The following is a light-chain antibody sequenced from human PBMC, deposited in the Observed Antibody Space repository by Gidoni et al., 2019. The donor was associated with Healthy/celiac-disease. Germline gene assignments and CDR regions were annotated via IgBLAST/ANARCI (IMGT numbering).Light chain of an antibody. V-gene: IGKV4-1*01. CDR1: QSVLYSPNNNNY. J-gene: IGKJ1*01. CDR3: QQYYSTPQT. Sequence: DIVMTQSPDSLAVSLGKRATINCKSSQSVLYSPNNNNYLAWYQQKPGQPPKLLIYWASTRESGVPDRFSGSGSGTDFTLTISSLQAEDVAVYYCQQYYSTPQTFGQGTKVEIK. CDR2: WAS.